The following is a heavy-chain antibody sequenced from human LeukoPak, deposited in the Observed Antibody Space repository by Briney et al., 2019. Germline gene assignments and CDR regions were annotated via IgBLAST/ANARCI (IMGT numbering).Heavy chain of an antibody. V-gene: IGHV1-8*03. Sequence: ASVKVSCKASGYTFTSYDINWVRQATGQGLEWMGWMNPNSGNTGYAQKFQGRVTITRNTSISTAYMELSSLRSEDTAVYYCARGVGITMIVVVIANDYWGQGTLVTVSS. J-gene: IGHJ4*02. D-gene: IGHD3-22*01. CDR2: MNPNSGNT. CDR1: GYTFTSYD. CDR3: ARGVGITMIVVVIANDY.